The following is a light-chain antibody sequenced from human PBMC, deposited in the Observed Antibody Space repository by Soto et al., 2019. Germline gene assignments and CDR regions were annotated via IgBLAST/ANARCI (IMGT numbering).Light chain of an antibody. CDR3: QQCRNWPLT. J-gene: IGKJ4*01. CDR2: DAS. CDR1: QNVYNN. V-gene: IGKV3-15*01. Sequence: EIVMTQSPATLSVSPGEGATRSCMASQNVYNNLAWYQQRPGQPPRLLIYDASTRATGISARFSGSGYGTEFTLTISSLQSEDFAVYFCQQCRNWPLTFGGGTKVDIK.